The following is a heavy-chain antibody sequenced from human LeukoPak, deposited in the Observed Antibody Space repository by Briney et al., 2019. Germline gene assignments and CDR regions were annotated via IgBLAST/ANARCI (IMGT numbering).Heavy chain of an antibody. CDR2: ISWNSGSI. CDR3: AKDHIGRSSGWAENYFDY. CDR1: GFTFDDYA. V-gene: IGHV3-9*01. D-gene: IGHD6-19*01. J-gene: IGHJ4*02. Sequence: PGGSLRLSCAASGFTFDDYAMHWVRQAPGKGLEWVSGISWNSGSIGYADSVKGRFTISRDNAKNSLYLQMNSLRAEDTALYYCAKDHIGRSSGWAENYFDYWGQGTLVTVSS.